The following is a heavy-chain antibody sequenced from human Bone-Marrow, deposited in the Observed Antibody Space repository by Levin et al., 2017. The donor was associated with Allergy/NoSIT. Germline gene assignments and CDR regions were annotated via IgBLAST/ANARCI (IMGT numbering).Heavy chain of an antibody. CDR2: VNSDGSTK. Sequence: GASVKVSCAASGFIFNNYWMHWVRQVPGKGLVWVSRVNSDGSTKYYADSVRGRFTISRDNAKNTLYLQMDSLRVEDTAFYYCTREPLGTTYLDSWGQGTLVIVSS. CDR3: TREPLGTTYLDS. D-gene: IGHD1-14*01. J-gene: IGHJ4*02. CDR1: GFIFNNYW. V-gene: IGHV3-74*01.